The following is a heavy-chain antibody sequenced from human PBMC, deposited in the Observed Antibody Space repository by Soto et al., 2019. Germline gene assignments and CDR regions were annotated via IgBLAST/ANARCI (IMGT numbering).Heavy chain of an antibody. CDR1: GFTLSTFW. V-gene: IGHV3-7*05. CDR2: INRDGSVQ. J-gene: IGHJ3*01. D-gene: IGHD3-10*02. CDR3: AGDLPPRHTTYCVDAFDF. Sequence: EVQLVESGGGLVQPGGSLRLSCAASGFTLSTFWMTWVRQAPGKGLELVANINRDGSVQNYVDSVEGGFTISRDNARNSLYVEMDSLRAEDAAVYYCAGDLPPRHTTYCVDAFDFWGPGTMVTVSS.